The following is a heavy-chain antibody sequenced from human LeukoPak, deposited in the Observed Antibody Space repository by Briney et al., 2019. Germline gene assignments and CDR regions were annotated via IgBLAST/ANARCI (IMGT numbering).Heavy chain of an antibody. CDR3: AREILEPGKTHEY. Sequence: GGSLRLSCAASGFTFSAYWMHWVRQVPGKGLVWVSRINNDRTATFFADSVKGRFTISRDNAKNTLYLQVDSLRAEDTAMYYCAREILEPGKTHEYWGQGTLVTVSS. CDR2: INNDRTAT. J-gene: IGHJ4*02. D-gene: IGHD1-1*01. V-gene: IGHV3-74*01. CDR1: GFTFSAYW.